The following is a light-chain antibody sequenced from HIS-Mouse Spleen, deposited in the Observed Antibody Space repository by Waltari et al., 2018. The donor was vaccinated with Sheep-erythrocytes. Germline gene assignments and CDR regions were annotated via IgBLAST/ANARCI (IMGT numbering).Light chain of an antibody. CDR2: AAS. CDR3: QKYNSAPPT. Sequence: DIQMTQSPSSLSASVGDRVTITCRASQGISNYLAWYQQKPGNVPKLMIYAASTLQSGVPSRFSSSVSGTDFTLTISSLQPEDVATYYCQKYNSAPPTFGQGTKVEIK. J-gene: IGKJ1*01. CDR1: QGISNY. V-gene: IGKV1-27*01.